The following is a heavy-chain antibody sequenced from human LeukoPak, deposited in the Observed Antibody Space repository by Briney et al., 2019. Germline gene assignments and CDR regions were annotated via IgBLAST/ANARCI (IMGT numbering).Heavy chain of an antibody. J-gene: IGHJ6*03. CDR3: ARDTSYYDFWGGYLRYMDV. CDR1: GFTFDDYG. V-gene: IGHV3-20*04. CDR2: INWNGGST. D-gene: IGHD3-3*01. Sequence: GGSLRLPCAASGFTFDDYGMSWVRQAPGKGLEWVSGINWNGGSTGYADSVKGRFTISRDNAKNSLYLQMNRLRAEDTALYYCARDTSYYDFWGGYLRYMDVWGKGTTVTVSS.